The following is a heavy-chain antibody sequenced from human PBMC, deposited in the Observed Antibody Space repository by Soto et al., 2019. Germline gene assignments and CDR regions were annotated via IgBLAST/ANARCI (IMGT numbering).Heavy chain of an antibody. J-gene: IGHJ4*02. CDR1: GFTFSSYS. CDR2: ISSSSSTI. CDR3: ARGDYGDYEDPSSFHY. D-gene: IGHD4-17*01. V-gene: IGHV3-48*02. Sequence: EVQLVESGGGLVQPGGSLRLSCAASGFTFSSYSMNWVRQAPGKGLEWVSYISSSSSTIYYADSVKGRFTISRDNAKKSLYLQMNSLRDEDTAVYYGARGDYGDYEDPSSFHYWGQGTLVTVSS.